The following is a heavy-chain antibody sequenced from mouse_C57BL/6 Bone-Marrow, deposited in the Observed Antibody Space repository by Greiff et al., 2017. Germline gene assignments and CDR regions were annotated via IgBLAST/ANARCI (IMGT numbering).Heavy chain of an antibody. J-gene: IGHJ4*01. D-gene: IGHD2-3*01. CDR1: GFTFSSYA. CDR2: ISDGGSYT. CDR3: ARYDVYFYAMDY. Sequence: EVKLVESGGGLVKPGGSLKLSCAASGFTFSSYAMSWVRQTPEKRLEWVATISDGGSYTYYPDNVKGRFTISRDNAKNNLYLQMSHLKSEDTAMYYCARYDVYFYAMDYWGQGTSVTVSS. V-gene: IGHV5-4*03.